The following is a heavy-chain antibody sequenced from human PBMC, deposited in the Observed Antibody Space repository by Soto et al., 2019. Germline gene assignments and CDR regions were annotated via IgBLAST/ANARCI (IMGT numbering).Heavy chain of an antibody. D-gene: IGHD6-19*01. CDR2: ISGSGGST. Sequence: EVQLLESGGGLVQPGGSLRLSCAASGFAFSSYAMSWVRQAPGKGLEWVSAISGSGGSTYYADSVKGRFTISRDNSENTLYLQMNSLRAEDTAVYYCAKGIAVAGTRPYYFDYWGQGTLVTVSS. CDR3: AKGIAVAGTRPYYFDY. CDR1: GFAFSSYA. J-gene: IGHJ4*02. V-gene: IGHV3-23*01.